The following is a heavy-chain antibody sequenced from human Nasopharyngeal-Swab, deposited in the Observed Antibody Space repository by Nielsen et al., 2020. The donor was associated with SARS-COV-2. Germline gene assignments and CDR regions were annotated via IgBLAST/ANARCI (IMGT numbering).Heavy chain of an antibody. CDR3: ARWGNSSSWYYFDY. Sequence: GSLRLSCAVYGGSFSGYYWSWIRQPPGKGLEWIGEINHSGSTNYNPSLKSRVTISVDTSKNQFSLKLSSVTAADMAVYYCARWGNSSSWYYFDYWGQGTLVTVSS. CDR2: INHSGST. V-gene: IGHV4-34*01. D-gene: IGHD6-13*01. CDR1: GGSFSGYY. J-gene: IGHJ4*02.